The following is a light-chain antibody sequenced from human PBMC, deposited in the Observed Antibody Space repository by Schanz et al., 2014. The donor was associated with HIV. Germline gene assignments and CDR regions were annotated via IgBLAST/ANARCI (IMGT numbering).Light chain of an antibody. J-gene: IGKJ2*01. CDR2: AAS. V-gene: IGKV1-9*01. Sequence: DIQLSQSPSFLSASVGDRVTVPCRASQDISTYLPWYPQKPGKAPKPLIYAASTLHTGVPLRFSGSGSGTDFTLTINGLQPDDFATYYCQQLNSFPYTFGQGTMLEI. CDR3: QQLNSFPYT. CDR1: QDISTY.